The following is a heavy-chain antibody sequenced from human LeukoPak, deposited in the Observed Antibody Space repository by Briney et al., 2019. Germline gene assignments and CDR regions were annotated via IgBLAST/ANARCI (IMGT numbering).Heavy chain of an antibody. D-gene: IGHD6-6*01. J-gene: IGHJ4*02. Sequence: GASVTVSCKASGYTFTSYGISWVRQAPGQGLEWMGWISAYNGNTNYAQKLQGRVTMTTDTSTSTAYMELRSLRSDDTAVYYCARETLFHTVAAPSLDYWGQGTLVTVSS. CDR2: ISAYNGNT. CDR3: ARETLFHTVAAPSLDY. CDR1: GYTFTSYG. V-gene: IGHV1-18*01.